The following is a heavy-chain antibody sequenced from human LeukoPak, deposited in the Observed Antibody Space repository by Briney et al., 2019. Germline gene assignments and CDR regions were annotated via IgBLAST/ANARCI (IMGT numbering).Heavy chain of an antibody. CDR3: AKGYSYGSATDDAFDI. CDR1: GFTFDDYA. CDR2: ISWNSGSI. V-gene: IGHV3-9*01. D-gene: IGHD5-18*01. J-gene: IGHJ3*02. Sequence: GGSLRLSCAASGFTFDDYAMHWVRQAPGEGLEWVSGISWNSGSIGYADSVKGRFTISRDNAKNSLYLQMNSLRAEDTALYYCAKGYSYGSATDDAFDIWGQGTMVTVSS.